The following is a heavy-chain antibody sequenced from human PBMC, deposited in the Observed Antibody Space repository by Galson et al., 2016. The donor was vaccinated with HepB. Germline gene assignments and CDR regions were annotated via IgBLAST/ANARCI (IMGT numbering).Heavy chain of an antibody. V-gene: IGHV1-3*04. Sequence: SVKVSCKASGNNFATYPIHWVRQAPGQRLEWMGWINTGNGNIKYSQKFRGRVTFIRDPSATTAYMELSILRFEDTALYYCARGPDYDFWSGYYDSADSGFDSWGQGTLVTVSS. CDR1: GNNFATYP. J-gene: IGHJ4*02. D-gene: IGHD3-3*01. CDR2: INTGNGNI. CDR3: ARGPDYDFWSGYYDSADSGFDS.